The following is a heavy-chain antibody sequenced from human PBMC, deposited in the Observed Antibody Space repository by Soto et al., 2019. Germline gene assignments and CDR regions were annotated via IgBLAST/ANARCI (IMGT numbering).Heavy chain of an antibody. D-gene: IGHD1-1*01. CDR2: INHSGGT. J-gene: IGHJ3*02. CDR3: ARVERGTATTVVAAFDI. CDR1: GGSFSGYY. Sequence: SETLSLTCAVYGGSFSGYYWSWIRQPPGKGLEWIGEINHSGGTNYNPSLKSRVTISVDTSKNQFSLKMSSVTAADTALYYCARVERGTATTVVAAFDIWGPGTMVTVSS. V-gene: IGHV4-34*01.